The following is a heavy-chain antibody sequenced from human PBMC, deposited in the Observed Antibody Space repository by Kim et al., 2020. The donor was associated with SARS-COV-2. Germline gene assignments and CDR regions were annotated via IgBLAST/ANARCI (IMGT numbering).Heavy chain of an antibody. CDR2: INHSGST. CDR3: ARFELLGYIWSDY. CDR1: GGSFSGYY. J-gene: IGHJ4*02. D-gene: IGHD2-15*01. V-gene: IGHV4-34*01. Sequence: SETLSLTCAVYGGSFSGYYWNWIRPPGKGLEWIGEINHSGSTNYNPSLKSRVTISVDTSKNQFSLKLSSVTAADTAVYYCARFELLGYIWSDYWGQGTLVTVSS.